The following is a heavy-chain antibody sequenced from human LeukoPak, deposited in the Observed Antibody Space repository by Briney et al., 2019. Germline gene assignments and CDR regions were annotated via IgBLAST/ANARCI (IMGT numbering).Heavy chain of an antibody. J-gene: IGHJ4*02. CDR2: IYSSGTT. V-gene: IGHV3-53*01. D-gene: IGHD4-17*01. Sequence: GGSLRLSCAASGFTVSSNYMTWVRQAPGKGLEWVSSIYSSGTTYYADSVKGRFTISRDNSWNALLLQMNSLRAEDTAVYYCARLTVTYYCDSWGQGTLVTVSS. CDR1: GFTVSSNY. CDR3: ARLTVTYYCDS.